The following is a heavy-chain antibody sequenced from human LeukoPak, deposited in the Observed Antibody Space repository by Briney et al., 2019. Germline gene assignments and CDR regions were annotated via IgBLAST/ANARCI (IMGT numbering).Heavy chain of an antibody. Sequence: GGSLRLSCAASGFTFSDSNMFWARQAPGKGLEWVSYITSSSNTVHYADSVKGRFTLSRDNAKSSLYLQMNSLRAEDTAIYYCARLLSGWYLADYWGQGTLVTVSS. V-gene: IGHV3-48*01. J-gene: IGHJ4*02. CDR3: ARLLSGWYLADY. CDR1: GFTFSDSN. D-gene: IGHD6-19*01. CDR2: ITSSSNTV.